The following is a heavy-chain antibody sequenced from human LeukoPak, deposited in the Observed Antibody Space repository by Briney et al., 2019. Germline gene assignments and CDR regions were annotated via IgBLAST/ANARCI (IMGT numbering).Heavy chain of an antibody. CDR1: GLTFSNFK. CDR2: ISDSGRTT. D-gene: IGHD3-22*01. CDR3: ARAMAVYYDSSVGYFDY. V-gene: IGHV3-48*01. Sequence: GGSLRLSCAVSGLTFSNFKMNWVRQAPGKGLEWVSYISDSGRTTFYADSVKGRFTISRDNSKNTLYLQMNSLRAEDTAVYYCARAMAVYYDSSVGYFDYWGQGTLVTVSS. J-gene: IGHJ4*02.